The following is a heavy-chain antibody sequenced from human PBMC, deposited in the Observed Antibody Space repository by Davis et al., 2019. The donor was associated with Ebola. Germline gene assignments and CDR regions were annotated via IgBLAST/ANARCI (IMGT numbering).Heavy chain of an antibody. CDR2: IYPGDSDT. D-gene: IGHD4-23*01. CDR1: GYSFTTYW. CDR3: ARNDYGGNSDAFDI. Sequence: GESLKISCTGSGYSFTTYWIACVRQTPAKGLEWMGIIYPGDSDTRYSPSFEGQVTISADKSISTAYLQWSSLKASDTAMYYCARNDYGGNSDAFDIWGQGTMVTVSS. J-gene: IGHJ3*02. V-gene: IGHV5-51*01.